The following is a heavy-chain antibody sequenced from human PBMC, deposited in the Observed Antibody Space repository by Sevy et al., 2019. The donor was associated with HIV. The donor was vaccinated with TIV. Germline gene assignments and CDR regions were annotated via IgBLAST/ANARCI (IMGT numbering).Heavy chain of an antibody. V-gene: IGHV3-23*01. Sequence: WGSLRLSCAASGFTFNTYAMSWVRQAPGRGLEWVSGITGSGDSTYYVDSVKGRFTISRDNSKDTLYLQMNSLRAEDTAVYYCASHGGSYPRHYIDYWGQGTLVTVS. CDR1: GFTFNTYA. J-gene: IGHJ4*02. D-gene: IGHD1-26*01. CDR2: ITGSGDST. CDR3: ASHGGSYPRHYIDY.